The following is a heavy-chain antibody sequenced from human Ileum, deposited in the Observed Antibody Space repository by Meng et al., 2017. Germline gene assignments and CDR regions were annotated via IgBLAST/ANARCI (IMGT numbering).Heavy chain of an antibody. D-gene: IGHD1-1*01. CDR1: GDSITNTNW. J-gene: IGHJ4*02. V-gene: IGHV4-4*02. Sequence: QVPLQESGPGVVKPSGPLSLTCAVSGDSITNTNWWNWVRQPPGKGLEWIGEVYHSGSTNYNPSLQSRVTISIDKSKNQFSLNLTSVTVADTAVYYCARGGLTLERRPLDYWGQGTLVTVSS. CDR3: ARGGLTLERRPLDY. CDR2: VYHSGST.